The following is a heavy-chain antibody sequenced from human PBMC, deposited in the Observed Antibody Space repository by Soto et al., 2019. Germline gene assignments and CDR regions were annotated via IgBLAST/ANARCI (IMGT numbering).Heavy chain of an antibody. J-gene: IGHJ4*02. CDR3: ARGSDYGGNPFDY. CDR1: GYTFTSYY. CDR2: INPSGSSK. Sequence: QVQLVQSGAEVKKLGASVKVSCKALGYTFTSYYMHWVGKAPGQGLEWMGIINPSGSSKSNVQKFQGRVTMTRDTATSTVYMELSSLRSEDTAVYYCARGSDYGGNPFDYWGQGTLVTVSS. V-gene: IGHV1-46*01. D-gene: IGHD4-17*01.